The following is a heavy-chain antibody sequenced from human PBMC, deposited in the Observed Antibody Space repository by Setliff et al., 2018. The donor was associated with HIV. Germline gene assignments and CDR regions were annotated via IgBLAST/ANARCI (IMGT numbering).Heavy chain of an antibody. D-gene: IGHD3-22*01. CDR3: AGSRGYFVKAD. CDR2: ISSSGTTI. V-gene: IGHV3-11*04. CDR1: GFTFSDYY. Sequence: PGGSLRLSCTASGFTFSDYYMSWIRQSPGKGLEWISYISSSGTTIYYADSVKGRFTISRDNAKDLLYLQMNSLRGEDTAVYYCAGSRGYFVKADWGQGTLVTVSS. J-gene: IGHJ4*02.